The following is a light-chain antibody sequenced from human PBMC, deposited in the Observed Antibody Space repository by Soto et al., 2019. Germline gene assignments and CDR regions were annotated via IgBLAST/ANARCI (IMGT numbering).Light chain of an antibody. J-gene: IGKJ4*01. Sequence: EIVLTQSPGTLSLSPGESATLACRASQSISSSDLAWYQQRPGQAPTFLIYDACRRAAGVPERFSGSGSGTDFTLAISRLEPEDFAVYYCQQFGGSITFGGGNKVEIQ. CDR1: QSISSSD. V-gene: IGKV3-20*01. CDR3: QQFGGSIT. CDR2: DAC.